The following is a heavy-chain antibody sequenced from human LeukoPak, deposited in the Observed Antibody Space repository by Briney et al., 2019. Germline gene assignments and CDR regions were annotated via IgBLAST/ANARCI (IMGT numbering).Heavy chain of an antibody. Sequence: SETLSLTCTVSGGSISSGGYYWSWIRQHPGKGLEWIGYIYYSGSTYYSPSLMSRITMSVDTSKNQFSLKLSSVTAADTAVYYCASLQDILTGYTSDYWGQGTLVTVPS. D-gene: IGHD3-9*01. J-gene: IGHJ4*02. CDR2: IYYSGST. V-gene: IGHV4-31*03. CDR1: GGSISSGGYY. CDR3: ASLQDILTGYTSDY.